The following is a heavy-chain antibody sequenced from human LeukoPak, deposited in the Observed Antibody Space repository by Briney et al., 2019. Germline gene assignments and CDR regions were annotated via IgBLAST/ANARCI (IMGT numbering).Heavy chain of an antibody. V-gene: IGHV1-69*05. CDR3: AREGYSYGNYFDY. Sequence: SVKVSCKASGGTFSSYAISWVRQAPGQGLEWMGRIIPIFGTANYAQKFQGRVTITTDESTSTAYMELSSLRSEDTAVCYCAREGYSYGNYFDYWGQGTLVTVSS. J-gene: IGHJ4*02. CDR1: GGTFSSYA. D-gene: IGHD5-18*01. CDR2: IIPIFGTA.